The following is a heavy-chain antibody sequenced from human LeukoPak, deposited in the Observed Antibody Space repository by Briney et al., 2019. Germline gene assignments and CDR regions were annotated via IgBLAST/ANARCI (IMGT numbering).Heavy chain of an antibody. Sequence: GGSLRLSCAASGFTFSSYWMNWVRQAPGKGLEWVSSISSSSSYIYYADSVKGRFTISRDNAKNSLYLQMNSLRAEDTAVYYCARGGITMVRGVITSGMDVWGQGTTVTVSS. V-gene: IGHV3-21*01. CDR3: ARGGITMVRGVITSGMDV. CDR2: ISSSSSYI. J-gene: IGHJ6*02. CDR1: GFTFSSYW. D-gene: IGHD3-10*01.